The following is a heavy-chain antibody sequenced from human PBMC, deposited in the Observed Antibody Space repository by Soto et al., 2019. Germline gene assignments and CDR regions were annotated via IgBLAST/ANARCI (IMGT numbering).Heavy chain of an antibody. V-gene: IGHV3-23*01. J-gene: IGHJ5*02. D-gene: IGHD6-13*01. CDR1: GFTFSNYA. CDR3: AKDPLKYSSSWYLEWWFDP. CDR2: ITGSGDST. Sequence: PGESLKISCAASGFTFSNYAIRWVRQAPGKGLEWVSSITGSGDSTYYADSVKGRFTISRDNSKNTVYLQMNSLRVEDTAVYYCAKDPLKYSSSWYLEWWFDPWGQGTLVTVSS.